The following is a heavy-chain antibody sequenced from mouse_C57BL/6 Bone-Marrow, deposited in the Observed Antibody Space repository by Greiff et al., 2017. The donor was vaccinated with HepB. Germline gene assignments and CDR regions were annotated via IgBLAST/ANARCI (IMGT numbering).Heavy chain of an antibody. Sequence: VQLQQSGAELVRPGASVKLSCKASGYTIKNYYMHWVKQRPEQGLEWIGRIYPANGNTKYTPKFKGKATITADTSSNTAYLQLSSLTSEDTAIYYCAGDYYGISYPVDYWGQGTTLTVSS. D-gene: IGHD1-1*01. J-gene: IGHJ2*01. V-gene: IGHV14-3*01. CDR2: IYPANGNT. CDR3: AGDYYGISYPVDY. CDR1: GYTIKNYY.